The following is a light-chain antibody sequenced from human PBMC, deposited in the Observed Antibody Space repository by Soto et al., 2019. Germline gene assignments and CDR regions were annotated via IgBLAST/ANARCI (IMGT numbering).Light chain of an antibody. CDR2: DVT. V-gene: IGLV2-14*03. CDR1: SSVVGAFNY. Sequence: QSVLTQPASVSGSPGQSISISCIGTSSVVGAFNYVSWYQHHPGKAPQLIIYDVTSRPSGVSNRFSASKSGNTASLTISGLQAEDEADYYCSSYTTRNTEAFGTGTKVT. CDR3: SSYTTRNTEA. J-gene: IGLJ1*01.